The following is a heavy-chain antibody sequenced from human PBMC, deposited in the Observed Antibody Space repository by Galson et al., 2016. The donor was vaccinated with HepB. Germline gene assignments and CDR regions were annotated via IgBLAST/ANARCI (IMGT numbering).Heavy chain of an antibody. J-gene: IGHJ6*03. CDR3: ARDGQGLLLGYYYYSMDV. Sequence: SLRLSCAASGFTFRDYGMHWVRQAPGKGLEWVAVIWHGGRNKYYADSAKGRSTISRDNYQNTLYLQMNSLRAEDTAVYYCARDGQGLLLGYYYYSMDVWGKGTTVSVSS. CDR1: GFTFRDYG. V-gene: IGHV3-33*01. CDR2: IWHGGRNK. D-gene: IGHD2-21*01.